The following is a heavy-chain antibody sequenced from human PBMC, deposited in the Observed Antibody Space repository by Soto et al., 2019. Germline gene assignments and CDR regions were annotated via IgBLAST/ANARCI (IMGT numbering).Heavy chain of an antibody. CDR3: ARCGSLYWYFDL. D-gene: IGHD1-26*01. V-gene: IGHV1-3*01. J-gene: IGHJ2*01. CDR1: GYTFTSYA. Sequence: GASVKVSCKASGYTFTSYAMHWVRQAPGQRLEWMGWINAGNGNTKYSQKFQGRVTITRDTSASTAYMELSSLRSEDTAVYYCARCGSLYWYFDLWGRGTLVTVSS. CDR2: INAGNGNT.